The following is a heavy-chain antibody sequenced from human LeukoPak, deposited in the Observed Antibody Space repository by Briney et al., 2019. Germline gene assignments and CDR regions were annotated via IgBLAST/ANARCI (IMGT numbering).Heavy chain of an antibody. Sequence: GGSLRLSCAASGFTFSSCSMNWVRQAPGKGLEWVSSISSSSSYIYYADSVKGRFTISRDNAKNSLYLQMNSPRAEDTAVYYCARYSIPSRIAAAGEGFDPWGQGTLVTVSS. CDR2: ISSSSSYI. CDR1: GFTFSSCS. CDR3: ARYSIPSRIAAAGEGFDP. J-gene: IGHJ5*02. V-gene: IGHV3-21*01. D-gene: IGHD6-13*01.